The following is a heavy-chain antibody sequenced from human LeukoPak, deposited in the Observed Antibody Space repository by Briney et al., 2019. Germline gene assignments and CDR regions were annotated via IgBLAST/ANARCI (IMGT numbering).Heavy chain of an antibody. D-gene: IGHD4-17*01. CDR3: ARESPYGIRN. CDR1: GATXSTSA. V-gene: IGHV1-69*13. Sequence: SGRLSCKAAGATXSTSAISWGRRSPRHGLEWMGVINPIFGTANYAQKFQGRVTITADESTSTAYMELSSLRAEDTAVYNCARESPYGIRNWGQGTLVTVSS. J-gene: IGHJ4*02. CDR2: INPIFGTA.